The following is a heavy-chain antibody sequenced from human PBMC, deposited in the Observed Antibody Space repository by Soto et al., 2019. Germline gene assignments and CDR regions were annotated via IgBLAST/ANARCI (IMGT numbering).Heavy chain of an antibody. CDR3: ARDRVVSRWSYGMDV. D-gene: IGHD6-13*01. Sequence: GGSLRLSCAASGFTFSSYGMHWVRQAPGKGLEWVAVIWYDGSNKYYADSVKGRFTISRDNSKNTLYLQMNSLRAEDTAVYYCARDRVVSRWSYGMDVWGQGTTVTVSS. V-gene: IGHV3-33*01. J-gene: IGHJ6*02. CDR1: GFTFSSYG. CDR2: IWYDGSNK.